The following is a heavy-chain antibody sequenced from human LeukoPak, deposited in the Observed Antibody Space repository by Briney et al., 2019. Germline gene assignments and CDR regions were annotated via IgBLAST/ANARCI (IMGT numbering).Heavy chain of an antibody. J-gene: IGHJ4*02. CDR3: AKDLTTPWDRTLYFDY. D-gene: IGHD1-14*01. Sequence: GGSLRLSCAASGFTFSSYAMSWVRQAPGKGLEWVSAISGSGGSTYYADSVKGRFTISRDNSKNTLYLQMNCLRAEDTAVYYCAKDLTTPWDRTLYFDYWGQGTLVTVSS. CDR2: ISGSGGST. CDR1: GFTFSSYA. V-gene: IGHV3-23*01.